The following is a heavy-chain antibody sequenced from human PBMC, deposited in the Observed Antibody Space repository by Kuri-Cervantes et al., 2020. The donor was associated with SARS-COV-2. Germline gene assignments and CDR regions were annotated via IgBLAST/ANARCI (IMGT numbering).Heavy chain of an antibody. CDR3: EKDGAAMVTGPVGYYGMDV. J-gene: IGHJ6*02. CDR1: GFTFSSYG. CDR2: ISYDGSNK. V-gene: IGHV3-30*18. Sequence: GESLKISCAASGFTFSSYGMHWVRQAPGKGLEWVAVISYDGSNKYYADSVTGRFTISRDNSKDTLFLQMNSLRAEDTAVYYCEKDGAAMVTGPVGYYGMDVWGQGTTVTVSS. D-gene: IGHD5-18*01.